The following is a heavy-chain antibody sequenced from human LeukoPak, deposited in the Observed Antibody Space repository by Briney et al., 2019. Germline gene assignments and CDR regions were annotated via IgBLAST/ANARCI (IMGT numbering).Heavy chain of an antibody. CDR3: AKDIRQQWLANYFDY. Sequence: GGSLRLSCAATGFIFSSYGMHWARQAPGKGLEWVAVISGDGSNKYYADPVKGRFTISRDNSKNTLYLQMNSLRGDDTAVYYCAKDIRQQWLANYFDYWGQGTLVTVSS. CDR1: GFIFSSYG. D-gene: IGHD6-19*01. J-gene: IGHJ4*02. V-gene: IGHV3-30*18. CDR2: ISGDGSNK.